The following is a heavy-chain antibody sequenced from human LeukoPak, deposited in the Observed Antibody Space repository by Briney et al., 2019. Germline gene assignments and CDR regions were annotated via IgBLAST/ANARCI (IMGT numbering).Heavy chain of an antibody. CDR1: GFTFSDHA. CDR2: INGNGGGS. J-gene: IGHJ4*02. CDR3: IKDRIGTWSFDH. V-gene: IGHV3-23*01. D-gene: IGHD1-26*01. Sequence: GGSLRLSCAASGFTFSDHAMSWVRQAPAKGLEWVSSINGNGGGSYYIDSVKGRFTISRDNSKNTLYLQLSSLRVEDTAVYYCIKDRIGTWSFDHWGQGTLLTVSS.